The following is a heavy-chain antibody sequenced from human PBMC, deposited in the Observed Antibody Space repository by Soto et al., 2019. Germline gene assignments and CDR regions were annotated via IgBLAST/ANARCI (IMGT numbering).Heavy chain of an antibody. CDR1: GYTFNSYG. CDR3: ERDSPPVDY. V-gene: IGHV1-18*01. J-gene: IGHJ4*02. CDR2: IIAYNFNK. Sequence: ASVKVSCKASGYTFNSYGISLVRQAPVQVLELIVWIIAYNFNKKYSQKLQGRFTITTYTSTSTSYMELRILRSDDTAVYYCERDSPPVDYWGQGTLVTVSS.